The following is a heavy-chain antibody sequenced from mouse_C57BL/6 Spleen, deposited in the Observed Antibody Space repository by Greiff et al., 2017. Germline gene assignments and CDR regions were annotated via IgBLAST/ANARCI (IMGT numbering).Heavy chain of an antibody. V-gene: IGHV5-17*01. Sequence: EVKLVESGGGLVKPGGSLKLSCAASGFTFSDYGMHWVRQAPEKGLEWVAYISSGSSTIYYADTVKGRFTISRDNAKNTLFLQMTSLRSEDTAMYYCARFYSNFGGNYFDYWGQGTTLTVSS. CDR2: ISSGSSTI. CDR1: GFTFSDYG. J-gene: IGHJ2*01. CDR3: ARFYSNFGGNYFDY. D-gene: IGHD2-5*01.